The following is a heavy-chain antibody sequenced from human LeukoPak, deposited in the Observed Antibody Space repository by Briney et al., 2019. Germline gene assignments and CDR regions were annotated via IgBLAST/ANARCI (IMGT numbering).Heavy chain of an antibody. CDR1: GGSISNYH. J-gene: IGHJ4*02. CDR3: ARSPGTGNYFDY. V-gene: IGHV4-59*08. D-gene: IGHD3-10*01. Sequence: SETLSLTCTVSGGSISNYHWSWIRQPPGKGLEWVGYIYYSGSTNYNPSLRSRVTMSVDTSKNQFSLKLSSVTAADTAVYYCARSPGTGNYFDYWGQGTLVTVSS. CDR2: IYYSGST.